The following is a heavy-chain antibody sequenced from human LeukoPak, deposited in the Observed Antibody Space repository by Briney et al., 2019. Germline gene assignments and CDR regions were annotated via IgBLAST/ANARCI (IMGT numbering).Heavy chain of an antibody. D-gene: IGHD6-6*01. V-gene: IGHV3-64D*09. Sequence: PGGSLRLSCSASGFTFSSYAMHWVRQAPGKGLEYVSTIGGDGDGTYYADSVKGRFTISRDNSKNTLNLQMTNVRAEDTAVYYCVKYIAARRTYYYYYGMDVWGQGTTVTVSS. CDR1: GFTFSSYA. CDR2: IGGDGDGT. CDR3: VKYIAARRTYYYYYGMDV. J-gene: IGHJ6*02.